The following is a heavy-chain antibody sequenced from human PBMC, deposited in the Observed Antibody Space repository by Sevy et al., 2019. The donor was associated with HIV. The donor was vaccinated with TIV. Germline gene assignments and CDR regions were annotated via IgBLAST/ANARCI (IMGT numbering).Heavy chain of an antibody. CDR3: ARAIALADSY. CDR2: IKPDGSKK. J-gene: IGHJ4*02. CDR1: EFTFSIYW. Sequence: GGSLRLSCAASEFTFSIYWMTWVRQAPGKGLEWVANIKPDGSKKYYVDSVKGRVTISRDNAENSLYLQMNSLRAEDTAVYYCARAIALADSYWGQGTQVTVSS. D-gene: IGHD6-13*01. V-gene: IGHV3-7*01.